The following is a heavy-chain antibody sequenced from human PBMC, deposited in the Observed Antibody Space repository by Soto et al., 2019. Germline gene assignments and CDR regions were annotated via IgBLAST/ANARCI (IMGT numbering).Heavy chain of an antibody. J-gene: IGHJ6*02. D-gene: IGHD3-22*01. CDR3: ALLRDRSGTASIYNGMDV. V-gene: IGHV4-59*11. CDR1: GVSLTSHY. Sequence: QVHLQESGPELVKPSETLSLTCRVSGVSLTSHYWTWIRQSPGKGLEWIGYIYYSGSTNYSPSLKSRLTMSIDTPSNLCSLNLSSVSAADTAIYYCALLRDRSGTASIYNGMDVWGPGTMVTVSS. CDR2: IYYSGST.